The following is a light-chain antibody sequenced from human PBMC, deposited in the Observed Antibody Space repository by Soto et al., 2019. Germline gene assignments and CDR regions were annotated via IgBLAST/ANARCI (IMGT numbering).Light chain of an antibody. CDR2: GNS. Sequence: QSVLTQPPSVSGAPGQRVTISCTGSSSNIGAGYDVHWYQQLPGTAPKLLIFGNSNRPSGVPDRFSGSKSGTSASLAITGLHAEDEADYYCQSYDSSLSAAGVFGGGTKLTVL. CDR1: SSNIGAGYD. J-gene: IGLJ2*01. CDR3: QSYDSSLSAAGV. V-gene: IGLV1-40*01.